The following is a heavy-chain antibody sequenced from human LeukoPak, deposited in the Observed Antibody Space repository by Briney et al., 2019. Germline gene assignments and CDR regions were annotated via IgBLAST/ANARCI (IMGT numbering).Heavy chain of an antibody. CDR1: GASISSSNW. CDR3: ARYNYYDSSGLDY. Sequence: SGTLSLTCAVSGASISSSNWWSWVRQPPGKGLEWIGEIYHSGSTNYNPSLKSRVTISVDKSKNQFSLKLSSVTAADTAVYYCARYNYYDSSGLDYWGQGTLVTVSS. D-gene: IGHD3-22*01. V-gene: IGHV4-4*02. J-gene: IGHJ4*02. CDR2: IYHSGST.